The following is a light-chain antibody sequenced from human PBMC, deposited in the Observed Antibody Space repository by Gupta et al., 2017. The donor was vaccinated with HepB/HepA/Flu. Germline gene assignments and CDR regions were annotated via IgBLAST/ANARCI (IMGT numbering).Light chain of an antibody. CDR1: QSISSW. J-gene: IGKJ1*01. V-gene: IGKV1-5*03. CDR2: KAS. CDR3: QQYNRYAPWT. Sequence: DIQMTQSPSTLSASVGDRVTITCRASQSISSWLAWYQQKPGKAPKLLIDKASSLESGVPSRFSGSGSGTECTLTISSLQPDDCATYYCQQYNRYAPWTFGQGTKVEIK.